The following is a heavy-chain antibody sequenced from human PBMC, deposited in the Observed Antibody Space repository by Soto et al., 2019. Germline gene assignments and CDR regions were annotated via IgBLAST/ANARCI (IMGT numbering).Heavy chain of an antibody. CDR1: GYSFNSVHF. J-gene: IGHJ6*02. Sequence: SETLSLTCVVSGYSFNSVHFWGWIRQPPGKGLQWIGSLSQNGGTYRNPSLRSRVTLSVDTSKNQFSLKLTSVTAADAAVYYFAAATLPGARFYGMDVWGQGSTVTVSS. CDR2: LSQNGGT. V-gene: IGHV4-38-2*01. D-gene: IGHD2-2*01. CDR3: AAATLPGARFYGMDV.